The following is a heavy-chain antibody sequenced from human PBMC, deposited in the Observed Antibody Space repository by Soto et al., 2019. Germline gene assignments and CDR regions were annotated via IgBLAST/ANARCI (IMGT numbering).Heavy chain of an antibody. J-gene: IGHJ4*02. V-gene: IGHV3-30*18. CDR2: ISYDGTDE. D-gene: IGHD1-1*01. CDR3: AKQESYWNDHFDY. Sequence: PGGSLRLSCAASGCSFSSDGMHWVRQAPGKGLEWVAMISYDGTDEYYADSVKGRFTISRDNSKNAVYLQMNSLRAEDTAVYYCAKQESYWNDHFDYWGQGT. CDR1: GCSFSSDG.